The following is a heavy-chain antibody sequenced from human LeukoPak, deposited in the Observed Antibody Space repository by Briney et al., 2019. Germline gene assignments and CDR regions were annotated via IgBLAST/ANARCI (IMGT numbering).Heavy chain of an antibody. J-gene: IGHJ5*02. D-gene: IGHD6-13*01. CDR2: INPSGGST. Sequence: ASVKVSCKASGYTFTSYYMHWVRQAPGQGLEWMGIINPSGGSTRYAQEFQGRVTMTRDMFTSTVYMELSSLRSEDTAVYYCASQQQLVPDWFDPWGQGTLVTVSS. V-gene: IGHV1-46*01. CDR1: GYTFTSYY. CDR3: ASQQQLVPDWFDP.